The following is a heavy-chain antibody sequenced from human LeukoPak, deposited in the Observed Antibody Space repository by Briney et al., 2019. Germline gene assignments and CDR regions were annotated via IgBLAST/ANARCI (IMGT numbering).Heavy chain of an antibody. J-gene: IGHJ4*02. V-gene: IGHV4-59*10. Sequence: SETLSLTCAVYGGSFSGYYWSWIRQPAGKGLEWIGRMHTSGSTNYNPSLKSRVTMSGDTSKNQFSLKLSSVTAADTAVYYCAREKYYYGSGSYPFDSWGQGTLVTVSS. CDR2: MHTSGST. CDR1: GGSFSGYY. CDR3: AREKYYYGSGSYPFDS. D-gene: IGHD3-10*01.